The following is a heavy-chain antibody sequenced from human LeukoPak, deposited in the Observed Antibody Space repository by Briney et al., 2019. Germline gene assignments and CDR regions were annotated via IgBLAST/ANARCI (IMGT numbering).Heavy chain of an antibody. CDR1: GFTFSSYS. Sequence: GGSLRLSCAASGFTFSSYSMNWVRQAPGKGLEWVSGISGSGGSTYYADSVKGRFTISRDNSKNTLYLQMNSLRVEDTAVYYCAKVGGSYSYYFDYWGQGTLVTVSS. V-gene: IGHV3-23*01. CDR3: AKVGGSYSYYFDY. J-gene: IGHJ4*02. D-gene: IGHD1-26*01. CDR2: ISGSGGST.